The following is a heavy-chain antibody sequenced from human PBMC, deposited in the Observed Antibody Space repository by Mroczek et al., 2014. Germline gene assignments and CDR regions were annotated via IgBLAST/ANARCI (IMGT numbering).Heavy chain of an antibody. J-gene: IGHJ5*02. D-gene: IGHD3-10*01. CDR2: IKSKTDGGTT. V-gene: IGHV3-15*01. Sequence: VQLVQSGGGLVKPGGSLRLSCAASGFTFSNAWMSWVRQAPGKGLEWVGRIKSKTDGGTTDYAAPVKGRFTISRDDSKNTLYLQMNSLKTEDTAVYYCTTEGGFVYYGSGRLPQYWFDPWGQGTLVTVSS. CDR1: GFTFSNAW. CDR3: TTEGGFVYYGSGRLPQYWFDP.